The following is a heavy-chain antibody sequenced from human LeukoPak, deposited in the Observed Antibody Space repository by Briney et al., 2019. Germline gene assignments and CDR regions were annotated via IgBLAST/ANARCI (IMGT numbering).Heavy chain of an antibody. CDR1: GASISSGSNY. V-gene: IGHV4-39*07. Sequence: SETLSLTCSVSGASISSGSNYWGWIRQPPGKTLEWIGSIYSSGSTYYNPSLKSRVIIIIDTPKNHFSLTLSSVTAADTAVYYCARAFRGIFGVFEAFDIWGQGTMVTVSS. J-gene: IGHJ3*02. D-gene: IGHD3-3*01. CDR2: IYSSGST. CDR3: ARAFRGIFGVFEAFDI.